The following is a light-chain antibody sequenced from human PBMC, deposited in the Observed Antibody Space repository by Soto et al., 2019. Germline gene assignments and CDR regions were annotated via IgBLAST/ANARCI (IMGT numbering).Light chain of an antibody. CDR2: GAS. CDR3: QQYGSIPKT. V-gene: IGKV3-20*01. CDR1: QSIRSSY. J-gene: IGKJ4*02. Sequence: EIVLTQSPGTLSSSPGERATLSCRASQSIRSSYLAWYQQKPGQAPRLLIYGASGRDTGIPDRFSGSGSGTDLPLTIRRLEPEDVAVYCCQQYGSIPKTFGGGTKVEMK.